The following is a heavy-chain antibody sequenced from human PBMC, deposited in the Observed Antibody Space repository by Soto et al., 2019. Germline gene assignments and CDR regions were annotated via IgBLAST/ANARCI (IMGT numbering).Heavy chain of an antibody. V-gene: IGHV4-30-2*01. J-gene: IGHJ4*02. D-gene: IGHD3-10*01. CDR3: ARSRGFDF. Sequence: SETLSLTCGVSGGSLSGATYSWNWIRQPPGKGREWIGYIFPSGTTYYNPSLKSRVTISIDDSKNQFSLRLRALTAADTAVYYCARSRGFDFWGQGTLVTVSS. CDR1: GGSLSGATYS. CDR2: IFPSGTT.